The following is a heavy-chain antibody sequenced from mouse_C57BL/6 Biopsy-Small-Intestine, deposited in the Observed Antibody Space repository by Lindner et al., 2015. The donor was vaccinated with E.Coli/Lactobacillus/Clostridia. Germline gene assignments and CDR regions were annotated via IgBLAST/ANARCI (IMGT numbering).Heavy chain of an antibody. CDR3: TRQYGNYGGYFDY. J-gene: IGHJ2*01. CDR2: IYPRSVNT. V-gene: IGHV1-81*01. CDR1: GYTFTSYG. D-gene: IGHD2-1*01. Sequence: VQLQESGAELARPGASVKLSCKASGYTFTSYGITWVKQRTGQGLEWIGEIYPRSVNTYYNEKFKGKATLTADKSSSTAYMELRSLTSEDSAVYFCTRQYGNYGGYFDYWGQGTTLTVSS.